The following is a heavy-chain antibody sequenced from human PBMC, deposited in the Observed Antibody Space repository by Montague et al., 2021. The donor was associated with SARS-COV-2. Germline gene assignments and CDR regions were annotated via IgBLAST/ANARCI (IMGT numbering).Heavy chain of an antibody. J-gene: IGHJ4*01. V-gene: IGHV4-34*01. CDR1: GGSFSDYF. CDR3: GRGRQHFNMIVVVMTGGEYCFDF. D-gene: IGHD3-22*01. Sequence: SETLSLTCAVYGGSFSDYFWTWIRQPPGKGLEWIGEINHSGTSNYNPSLKSRVSISVDTSKNQFSLYLGSVTAADTAVYYCGRGRQHFNMIVVVMTGGEYCFDFWGQRTPVTGSS. CDR2: INHSGTS.